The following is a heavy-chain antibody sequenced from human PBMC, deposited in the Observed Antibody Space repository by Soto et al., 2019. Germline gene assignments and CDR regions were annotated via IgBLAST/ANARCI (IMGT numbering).Heavy chain of an antibody. J-gene: IGHJ5*02. CDR1: GGSISSYY. CDR2: IYYSGST. V-gene: IGHV4-59*01. Sequence: PSETLSLTCTVSGGSISSYYWSWIRQPPGKGLEWIGYIYYSGSTNYNPSLKSRVTISVDTSKNQFSLKLSSVTAADTAVYYCARFLWFGETDNWFDPWGQGTLVTVPS. CDR3: ARFLWFGETDNWFDP. D-gene: IGHD3-10*01.